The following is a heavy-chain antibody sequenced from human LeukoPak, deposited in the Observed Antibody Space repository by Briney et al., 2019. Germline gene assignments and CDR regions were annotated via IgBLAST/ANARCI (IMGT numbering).Heavy chain of an antibody. J-gene: IGHJ4*02. Sequence: PSETLSLTCTVSGGSINSTNYYWGWIRQPPGKGLEWIGSIYYSGSTYYNPSLRSRVTVSVDTSKNQFSLKLNSVTAADTAVYYCARASGAFDYWGQGALVTVSS. CDR1: GGSINSTNYY. CDR2: IYYSGST. CDR3: ARASGAFDY. V-gene: IGHV4-39*07.